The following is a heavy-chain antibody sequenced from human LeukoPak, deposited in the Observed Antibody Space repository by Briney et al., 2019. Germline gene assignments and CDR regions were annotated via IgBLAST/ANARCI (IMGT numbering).Heavy chain of an antibody. Sequence: PGGSLRLSCAASGFTFDDYAMHWVRQAPGKGLEWVSGINWNSDTIKYADSVEGRFTISRDNAKNSLYLQMNSLRAEDTAVYYCARSADCSSTSCYVMDVWGKGTTVTVSS. J-gene: IGHJ6*04. CDR2: INWNSDTI. CDR3: ARSADCSSTSCYVMDV. CDR1: GFTFDDYA. V-gene: IGHV3-9*01. D-gene: IGHD2-2*01.